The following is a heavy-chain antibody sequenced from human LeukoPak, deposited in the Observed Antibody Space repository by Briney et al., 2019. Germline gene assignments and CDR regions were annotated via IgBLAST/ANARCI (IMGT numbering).Heavy chain of an antibody. Sequence: GASVKVSCKASGYTFTGYYMHWVRQAPGQGLEWMGWINPNSGGTNYAQKFQGRVTMTRDTSISTAYMELSRLRSDATAVYYCARGSFGYSSGWYVLGYWGQGTLVTVSS. CDR3: ARGSFGYSSGWYVLGY. V-gene: IGHV1-2*02. J-gene: IGHJ4*02. CDR1: GYTFTGYY. D-gene: IGHD6-19*01. CDR2: INPNSGGT.